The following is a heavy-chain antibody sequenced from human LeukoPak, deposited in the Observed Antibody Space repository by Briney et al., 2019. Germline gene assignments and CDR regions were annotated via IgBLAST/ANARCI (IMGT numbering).Heavy chain of an antibody. D-gene: IGHD3-22*01. Sequence: SLRLSCAASGFTFDDYAMHWVRQAPGKGLEWVSGISWNSGSIGYADSVKGRFTISRDNAKNSLYLQMNSLRAEDTALYYCAKDDRYYYDSSGYYSGMDVWGQGTTVTVSS. CDR2: ISWNSGSI. J-gene: IGHJ6*02. CDR1: GFTFDDYA. CDR3: AKDDRYYYDSSGYYSGMDV. V-gene: IGHV3-9*01.